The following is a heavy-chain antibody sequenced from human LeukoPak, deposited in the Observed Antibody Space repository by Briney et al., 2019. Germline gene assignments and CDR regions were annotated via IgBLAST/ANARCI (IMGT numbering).Heavy chain of an antibody. CDR2: IYYSGSS. CDR1: GGSIRSYY. CDR3: ARTGSTVTMLYPFDH. Sequence: SETLSLTCTVSGGSIRSYYWSWIRQPPGKGLEWIGYIYYSGSSNYNPSLKSRVSISVDTSKNQFSLKLSSVAAADTAVYYCARTGSTVTMLYPFDHWGQGTLVTVSS. V-gene: IGHV4-59*01. D-gene: IGHD4-17*01. J-gene: IGHJ4*02.